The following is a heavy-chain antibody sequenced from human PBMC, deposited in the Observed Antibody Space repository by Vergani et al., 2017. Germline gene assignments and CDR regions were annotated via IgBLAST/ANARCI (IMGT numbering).Heavy chain of an antibody. CDR2: IYYSGST. CDR3: ARAVWMVRGVIPGAFDI. J-gene: IGHJ3*02. D-gene: IGHD3-10*01. CDR1: GGSISSYY. V-gene: IGHV4-59*01. Sequence: QVQLQESGPGLVKPSETLSLTCTVSGGSISSYYWSWIRQPPGKGLEWIGYIYYSGSTNYNPSLKSRVTISVDTSKNQFSLKRSSVTAADTAVYYCARAVWMVRGVIPGAFDIWGQGTMVTVSS.